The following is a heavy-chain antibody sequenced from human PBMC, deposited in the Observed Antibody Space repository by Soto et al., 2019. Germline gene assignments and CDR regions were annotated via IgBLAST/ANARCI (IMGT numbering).Heavy chain of an antibody. D-gene: IGHD6-13*01. V-gene: IGHV5-10-1*01. CDR1: GYSFTSYW. CDR3: ARRVDSSSWYLKRSHGMDV. J-gene: IGHJ6*02. CDR2: IDPSDSYT. Sequence: GESLKISCKGSGYSFTSYWIRWVRQMPGKGLEWMGRIDPSDSYTNYSPSFQGHVTISADKSISTAYLQWSSLKASDTAMYYCARRVDSSSWYLKRSHGMDVWGQGTTVTVSS.